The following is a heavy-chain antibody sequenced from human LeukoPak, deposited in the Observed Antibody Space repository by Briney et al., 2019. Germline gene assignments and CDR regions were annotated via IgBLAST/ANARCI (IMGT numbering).Heavy chain of an antibody. J-gene: IGHJ4*02. CDR2: INSDGTNT. CDR1: GFTLSGYW. V-gene: IGHV3-74*01. Sequence: GGSLRLSCAAFGFTLSGYWMHWVRQAPGKGLVWVSHINSDGTNTRYADSVKGRFTISRDNARNTLYLQMRSLRADDTAVYYCARIGSNAALDYWGQGALVTVS. CDR3: ARIGSNAALDY. D-gene: IGHD6-13*01.